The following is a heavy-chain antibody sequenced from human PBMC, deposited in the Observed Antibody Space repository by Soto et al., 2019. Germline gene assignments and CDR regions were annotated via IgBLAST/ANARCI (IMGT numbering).Heavy chain of an antibody. CDR2: ISYDGSNK. V-gene: IGHV3-30-3*01. D-gene: IGHD5-18*01. CDR3: ARDDTAMAKVGYYYYGMDV. J-gene: IGHJ6*02. CDR1: GFTFSSYA. Sequence: QVQLVESGGGVVQPGRSLRLSCAASGFTFSSYAMHWVRQAPGKGLEWVAVISYDGSNKYYADSVKGRFTISRDNSKNTLYLQMNSLRAEDTAVYYCARDDTAMAKVGYYYYGMDVWGQGTTVTVSS.